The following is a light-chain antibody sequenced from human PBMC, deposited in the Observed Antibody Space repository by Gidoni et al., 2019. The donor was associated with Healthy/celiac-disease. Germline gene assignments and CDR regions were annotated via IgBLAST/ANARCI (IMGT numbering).Light chain of an antibody. CDR2: YDS. V-gene: IGLV3-21*04. Sequence: YVLTQPPSVSVAPGKTARITCGGNNIGSKSVHWYQQKPGQAPVLVIYYDSDRPSGIPERFSGSNSGNTATLTISRVEAGDEADYYCQVWDSSSDHRVFGTGTKVTVL. CDR3: QVWDSSSDHRV. CDR1: NIGSKS. J-gene: IGLJ1*01.